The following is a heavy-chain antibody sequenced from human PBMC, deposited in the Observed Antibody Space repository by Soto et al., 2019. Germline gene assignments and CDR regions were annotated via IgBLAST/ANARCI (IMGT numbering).Heavy chain of an antibody. V-gene: IGHV4-39*01. Sequence: SETLSLTCTVSGGSISSSSYYWGWIRQPPGKGLEWIGSIYYSGSTYYNPSLKSRVTISVDTSKNQFSLKLSSVTAADTAVYYCAVYSRGNSVVVDYWGQGTLVTVSS. J-gene: IGHJ4*02. CDR2: IYYSGST. D-gene: IGHD2-21*02. CDR1: GGSISSSSYY. CDR3: AVYSRGNSVVVDY.